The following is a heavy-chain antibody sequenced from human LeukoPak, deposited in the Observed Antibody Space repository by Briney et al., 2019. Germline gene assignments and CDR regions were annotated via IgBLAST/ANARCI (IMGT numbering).Heavy chain of an antibody. J-gene: IGHJ4*02. V-gene: IGHV1-2*02. Sequence: ASVRVSCKASGYTFTGYYMHWVRQAPGQGLEWMGWINPNRGGINYAQKFQGRVTMTRDTSTSTIYMELSSLRSEDTAVYYCARDIQVDSRASGYWGQGTLVTVSS. CDR2: INPNRGGI. CDR1: GYTFTGYY. CDR3: ARDIQVDSRASGY. D-gene: IGHD3-22*01.